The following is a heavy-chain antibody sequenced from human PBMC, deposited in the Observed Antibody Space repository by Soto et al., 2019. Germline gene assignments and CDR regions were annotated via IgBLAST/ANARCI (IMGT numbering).Heavy chain of an antibody. J-gene: IGHJ3*02. Sequence: PGGSLRLSCAASGFTFSSYSMNWVRQAPGKGLEWVSYISSSSSTIYYADSVKGRFTISRDNAKNSLYLQTNSLRDEDTAVYYCARDAHDAFDIWGQGTMVTVSS. CDR3: ARDAHDAFDI. V-gene: IGHV3-48*02. CDR2: ISSSSSTI. CDR1: GFTFSSYS.